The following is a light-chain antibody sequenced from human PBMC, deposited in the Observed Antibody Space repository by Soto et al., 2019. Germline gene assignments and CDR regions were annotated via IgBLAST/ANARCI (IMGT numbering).Light chain of an antibody. CDR2: DAS. CDR1: XXIXSW. J-gene: IGKJ1*01. V-gene: IGKV1-5*01. CDR3: QQYNSYPVT. Sequence: DIQMTQSPSTLSASVGDRVTITCRASXXIXSWLAWYQQKPGKAPKLLIYDASSLESGVPSRFSGSGSGTEFTLTISSLQPDDFATYYCQQYNSYPVTFGQGTKVEIK.